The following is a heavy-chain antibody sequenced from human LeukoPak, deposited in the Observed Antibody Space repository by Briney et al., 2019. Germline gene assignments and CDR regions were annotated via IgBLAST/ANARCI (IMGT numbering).Heavy chain of an antibody. CDR2: IWYDGSNK. Sequence: GGSLRLSCAASGLTFSGYDMHWVRQAPGKGLEWVALIWYDGSNKYYTDSVKGRLTISRDNSKNTLYLQMNSLRAEDTAVYYCAREGPRGNSQFDYWGQGTLVTVSS. CDR3: AREGPRGNSQFDY. J-gene: IGHJ4*02. D-gene: IGHD2/OR15-2a*01. CDR1: GLTFSGYD. V-gene: IGHV3-33*08.